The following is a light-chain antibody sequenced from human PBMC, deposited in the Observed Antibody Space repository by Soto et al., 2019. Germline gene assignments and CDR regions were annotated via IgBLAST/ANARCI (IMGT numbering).Light chain of an antibody. Sequence: QSVLTPPPSASGTPGQRVTISCSGSSSNIGSNTVNWYQQLPGTAPKLLIYSNNQRPSGVPDRFSDSKSGTSASLAISGLQSEDEADYYCAAWDDSLNGVVFGGGTKLTVL. J-gene: IGLJ2*01. CDR1: SSNIGSNT. V-gene: IGLV1-44*01. CDR2: SNN. CDR3: AAWDDSLNGVV.